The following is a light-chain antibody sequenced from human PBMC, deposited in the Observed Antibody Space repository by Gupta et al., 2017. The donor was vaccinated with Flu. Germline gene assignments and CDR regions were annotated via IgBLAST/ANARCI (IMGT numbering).Light chain of an antibody. CDR3: AAWDDSLNGHYV. Sequence: QSVLAQPPSASGTPGQRVTIPCSGSSSNIGNNAVNWYQQVPGTAPKLLIYGSNQRPSVVPDRFSGSTSGTSASLAISGLQSEDEADYYCAAWDDSLNGHYVFGTGTTVTAL. J-gene: IGLJ1*01. V-gene: IGLV1-44*01. CDR2: GSN. CDR1: SSNIGNNA.